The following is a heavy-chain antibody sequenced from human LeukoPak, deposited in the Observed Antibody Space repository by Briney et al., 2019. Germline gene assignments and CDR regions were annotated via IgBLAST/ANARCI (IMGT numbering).Heavy chain of an antibody. D-gene: IGHD6-19*01. CDR2: INSDGSST. CDR1: GFTFSSYW. V-gene: IGHV3-74*01. CDR3: AREAVAGLCLDY. Sequence: GGSLRLSCAASGFTFSSYWTHWVRHAPGKGLVWVSRINSDGSSTSYADSVKGRFTISRDNAKNTLYLQMNSLRAEDTAVYYCAREAVAGLCLDYWGQGTLVTFSS. J-gene: IGHJ4*02.